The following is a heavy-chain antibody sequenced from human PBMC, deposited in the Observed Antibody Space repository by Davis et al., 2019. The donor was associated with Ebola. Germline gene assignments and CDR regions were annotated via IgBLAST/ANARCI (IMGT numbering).Heavy chain of an antibody. J-gene: IGHJ6*02. Sequence: ASVKVSCKASGYTFTSYAMHWVRQAPGQRLEWMGWINAGNGNTKYSQKLQGRVTMTTDTSTSTAYMELRSLRSDDTAVYYCARVQGVPAAMSFYGMDVWGQGTTVTVSS. CDR3: ARVQGVPAAMSFYGMDV. CDR2: INAGNGNT. V-gene: IGHV1-3*01. D-gene: IGHD2-2*01. CDR1: GYTFTSYA.